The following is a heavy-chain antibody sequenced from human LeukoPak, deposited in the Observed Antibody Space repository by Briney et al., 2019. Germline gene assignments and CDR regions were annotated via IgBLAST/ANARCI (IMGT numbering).Heavy chain of an antibody. Sequence: GRSLRLSCAASGFTFDDYAMHWVRQAPGKGLEWVSGISWNSGSIGYADSVKGRFTISRDNAKNSLYLQMNSLRAEDTALYYCAKVSGYSSRRVFDYWGQGTLVTVSS. V-gene: IGHV3-9*01. D-gene: IGHD6-13*01. CDR1: GFTFDDYA. CDR2: ISWNSGSI. CDR3: AKVSGYSSRRVFDY. J-gene: IGHJ4*02.